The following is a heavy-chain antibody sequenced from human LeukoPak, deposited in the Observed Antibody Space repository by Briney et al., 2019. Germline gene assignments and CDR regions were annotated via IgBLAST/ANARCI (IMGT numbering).Heavy chain of an antibody. D-gene: IGHD5-12*01. CDR1: VYTFTGYY. CDR3: ARVATIPD. Sequence: ASVKVSCKASVYTFTGYYMHWVRQAPGQGLEWMGRINPNSGGTIYAQKFQGRVTMTGDTSISTTYMELSRLTSDDTAVYYCARVATIPDWGQGTLVTVSS. CDR2: INPNSGGT. V-gene: IGHV1-2*06. J-gene: IGHJ4*02.